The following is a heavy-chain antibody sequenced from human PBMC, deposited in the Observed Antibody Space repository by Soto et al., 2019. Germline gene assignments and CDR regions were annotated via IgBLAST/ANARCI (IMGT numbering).Heavy chain of an antibody. Sequence: PSETLSLTCTVSGGSISSYYWSWIRQPPGKGLEWIGYIYYSGSTNYNPSLKSRVTISVDTSKNQFSLKPSSVTAADTAVYYCARAAHRYCSSTSCYSYYDYVWGSYRYYPPYFDYWGQGTLVTVSS. CDR1: GGSISSYY. D-gene: IGHD3-16*02. J-gene: IGHJ4*02. V-gene: IGHV4-59*01. CDR2: IYYSGST. CDR3: ARAAHRYCSSTSCYSYYDYVWGSYRYYPPYFDY.